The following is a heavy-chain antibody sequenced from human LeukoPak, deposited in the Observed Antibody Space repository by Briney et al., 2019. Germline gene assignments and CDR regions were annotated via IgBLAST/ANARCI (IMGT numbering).Heavy chain of an antibody. V-gene: IGHV1-2*06. Sequence: ASVKVSCKASGYTFTGYYMHWVRQAPGQGLEWVGRISPLTGGTDYAQKFQGRVTMTRDTSISTVYMELSGLRSDDTAVYYCARLFYDSTGYLSDAFDVWGQGTMVTVSS. D-gene: IGHD3-22*01. J-gene: IGHJ3*01. CDR2: ISPLTGGT. CDR3: ARLFYDSTGYLSDAFDV. CDR1: GYTFTGYY.